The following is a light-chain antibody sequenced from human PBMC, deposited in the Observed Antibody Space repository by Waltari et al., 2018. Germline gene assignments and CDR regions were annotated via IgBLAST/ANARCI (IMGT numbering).Light chain of an antibody. CDR1: QSVTGSF. CDR3: PQYGASPS. CDR2: NTS. Sequence: EIVLTQSPDTLSLSPGARATLSCRASQSVTGSFLAWYQQKPGQSPRLLIYNTSNRATGIPDRFSGSGSGTHFTLTISRLEPEDFAVYYCPQYGASPSFGGGTKVEVK. J-gene: IGKJ4*01. V-gene: IGKV3-20*01.